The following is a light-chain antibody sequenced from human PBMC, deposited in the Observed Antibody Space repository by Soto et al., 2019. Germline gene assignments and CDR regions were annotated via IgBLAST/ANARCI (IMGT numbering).Light chain of an antibody. V-gene: IGKV3-20*01. CDR3: QQYGRSPFT. CDR2: GSS. Sequence: ESVLTQSPGTLSLSPGERATLSCRASQSVSSSYLAWYQQKPGQAPRLLIYGSSSRATGIPGRFSGSGSGTDFTLTIRRLEPEDFAVYYCQQYGRSPFTFGPGTKVDIK. CDR1: QSVSSSY. J-gene: IGKJ3*01.